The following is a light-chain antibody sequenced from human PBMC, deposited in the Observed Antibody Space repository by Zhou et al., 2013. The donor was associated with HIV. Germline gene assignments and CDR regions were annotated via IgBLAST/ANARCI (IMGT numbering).Light chain of an antibody. CDR3: QQYGSSPPT. J-gene: IGKJ2*01. Sequence: EIVLTQSPATLSLSPGERATLSCTASQSVRSYLAWYQQRPGQAPRLLIYGASSRATGIPDRFSGSGSGTDFTLTISRLEPEDFAVYYCQQYGSSPPTFGQGTKLEIK. CDR1: QSVRSY. V-gene: IGKV3-20*01. CDR2: GAS.